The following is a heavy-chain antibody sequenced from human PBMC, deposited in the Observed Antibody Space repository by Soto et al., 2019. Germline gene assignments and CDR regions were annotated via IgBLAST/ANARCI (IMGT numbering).Heavy chain of an antibody. V-gene: IGHV6-1*01. CDR3: ARDQPVSYSSGWYDLDY. CDR1: GDSVSSNSAA. J-gene: IGHJ4*02. CDR2: TYYRSKWYN. D-gene: IGHD6-19*01. Sequence: SQTLSLTCAISGDSVSSNSAAWNWIRQSPSRGLEWLGRTYYRSKWYNDYAVSVKSRITINPDTSKNQFSLQLNSVTPEDTAVYYCARDQPVSYSSGWYDLDYWGQGTLVTVS.